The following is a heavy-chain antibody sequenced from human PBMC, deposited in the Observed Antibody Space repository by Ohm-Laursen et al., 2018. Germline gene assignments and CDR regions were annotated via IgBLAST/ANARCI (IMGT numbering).Heavy chain of an antibody. CDR1: GGSISSYY. V-gene: IGHV4-59*08. J-gene: IGHJ5*01. CDR2: IYYSGST. D-gene: IGHD3-22*01. CDR3: ARQDPSGYADS. Sequence: SETLSLTCAISGGSISSYYWSWIRQPPGKGLEWIGYIYYSGSTNYNPSLKSRVTISVDTSKNQFSLKLTSVTAADTAVYYCARQDPSGYADSWGQGILVTVSS.